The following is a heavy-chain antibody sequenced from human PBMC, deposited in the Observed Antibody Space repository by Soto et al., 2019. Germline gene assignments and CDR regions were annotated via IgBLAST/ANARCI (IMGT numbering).Heavy chain of an antibody. D-gene: IGHD3-22*01. CDR1: GVSISSGNW. V-gene: IGHV4-4*02. J-gene: IGHJ4*02. CDR2: VYNDGSA. Sequence: SETLSLTCDVSGVSISSGNWWSWVRQPPGKGLEWIAEVYNDGSANYHPSLESRATISVDRSKNQFSLRLSSVTAADTGKYYCARLVYDSRLNYLYFDHWGQGTLVTAPQ. CDR3: ARLVYDSRLNYLYFDH.